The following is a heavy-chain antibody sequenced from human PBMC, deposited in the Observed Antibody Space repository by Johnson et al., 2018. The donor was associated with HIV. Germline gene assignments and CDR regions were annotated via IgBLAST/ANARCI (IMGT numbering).Heavy chain of an antibody. J-gene: IGHJ3*02. D-gene: IGHD2-21*01. V-gene: IGHV3-7*01. CDR1: GFTFNSHW. CDR3: AGASVGGGGDRGTWAFGI. CDR2: IKQDGSEK. Sequence: VQLVESGGGVVQPGGPLRLSCAASGFTFNSHWMSWVRQAPGKGLEWVANIKQDGSEKHYVDSVKGRFTISRDNANSSLFLQMNNLRAEDTAGYYRAGASVGGGGDRGTWAFGIWGQGTMVTVSS.